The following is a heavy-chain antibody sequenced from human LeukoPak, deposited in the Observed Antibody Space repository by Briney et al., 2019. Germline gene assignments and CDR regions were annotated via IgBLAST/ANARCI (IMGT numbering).Heavy chain of an antibody. CDR3: ARTVDTAMVYYFDY. D-gene: IGHD5-18*01. CDR2: IYTSGST. CDR1: GGSFSSGSNN. Sequence: PSETLSLTCTVSGGSFSSGSNNWSWIPQPAGMGLEWTGRIYTSGSTNHNPSLKSRVNISVDTSKNQFSLKLSSVTAADTVVYYCARTVDTAMVYYFDYWGQGTLVTVSS. V-gene: IGHV4-61*02. J-gene: IGHJ4*02.